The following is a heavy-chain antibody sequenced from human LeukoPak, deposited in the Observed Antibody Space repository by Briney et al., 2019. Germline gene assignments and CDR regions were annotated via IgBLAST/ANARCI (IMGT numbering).Heavy chain of an antibody. D-gene: IGHD2-2*01. V-gene: IGHV4-59*01. CDR3: ARDLGGDCSSTSCQAPSFDY. CDR1: GVSISSYY. CDR2: IYYSGST. Sequence: SETLSLTCTVSGVSISSYYWSWIRQPPGKGLEWIGYIYYSGSTNYNPSLKSRVTISVDTSKNQFSLKLSSVTAADTAVYYCARDLGGDCSSTSCQAPSFDYWGQGTLATVSS. J-gene: IGHJ4*02.